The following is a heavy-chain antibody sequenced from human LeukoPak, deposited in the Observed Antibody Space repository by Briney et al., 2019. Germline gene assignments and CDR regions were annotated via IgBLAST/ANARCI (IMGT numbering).Heavy chain of an antibody. Sequence: GGSLRLSCAAPGFTFSSYWMSWVRQAPGKGLEWVANIKQDGSEKYYVDSVKGRFTISRDNAKNSLYLQMNSLRAEDTAVYYCAREIAYTAFDIWGQGTMVTVSS. J-gene: IGHJ3*02. CDR3: AREIAYTAFDI. CDR2: IKQDGSEK. D-gene: IGHD2-21*01. CDR1: GFTFSSYW. V-gene: IGHV3-7*01.